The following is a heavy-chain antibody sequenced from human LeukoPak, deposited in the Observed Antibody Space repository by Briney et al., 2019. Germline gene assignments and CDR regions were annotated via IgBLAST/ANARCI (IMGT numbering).Heavy chain of an antibody. CDR1: GGSISSSSYY. CDR3: AAESERWLLRS. J-gene: IGHJ4*02. D-gene: IGHD6-19*01. Sequence: PSETLSLTCTVSGGSISSSSYYWGWIRQPPGKGLEWVGQIYYRGAPNYNPSLESRVTISIDTSKNQFSLKLNSVTAADTAVYYCAAESERWLLRSWGQGTLVTVSS. V-gene: IGHV4-61*05. CDR2: IYYRGAP.